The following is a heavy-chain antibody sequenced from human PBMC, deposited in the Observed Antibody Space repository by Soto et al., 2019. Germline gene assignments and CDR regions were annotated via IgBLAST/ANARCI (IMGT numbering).Heavy chain of an antibody. D-gene: IGHD5-12*01. CDR3: ARHGATRGYSFYDRLYYYYYGMDF. CDR2: IYPGDSDT. V-gene: IGHV5-51*01. Sequence: GESLKISCKGSGYSFTSYWIGWVRQMPGKGLEWMGIIYPGDSDTRYSPSFQGQVTISADKSISTAYLQWNSLRASDTAMYYCARHGATRGYSFYDRLYYYYYGMDFWGQGTTVPVSS. CDR1: GYSFTSYW. J-gene: IGHJ6*02.